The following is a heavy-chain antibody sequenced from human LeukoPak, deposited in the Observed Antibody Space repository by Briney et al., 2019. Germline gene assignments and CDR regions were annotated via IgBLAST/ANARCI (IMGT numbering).Heavy chain of an antibody. Sequence: ASVKVSFKASGYTFTSYDINWVRQATGQGLEWMGWMNPNRGNTGYAQKFQGRVTMTRNTSISTAYMELSSLRSEDTAVYYCARVVGYYDSSGYSLYYWGQGTLVTVSS. CDR3: ARVVGYYDSSGYSLYY. CDR2: MNPNRGNT. D-gene: IGHD3-22*01. V-gene: IGHV1-8*01. CDR1: GYTFTSYD. J-gene: IGHJ4*02.